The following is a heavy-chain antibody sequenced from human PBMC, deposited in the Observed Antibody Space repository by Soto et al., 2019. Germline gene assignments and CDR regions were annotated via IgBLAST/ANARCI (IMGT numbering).Heavy chain of an antibody. Sequence: SETLSLTCTVSGGSISNYYWSWIRQPPGKGLEWIGYIYYTGSTNYNPSLKSRVTISVDTSKNQFSLKLSSVTAADTAVYYCARESIAAAGPNWFDPWGQGTLVTVSS. CDR3: ARESIAAAGPNWFDP. CDR2: IYYTGST. V-gene: IGHV4-59*01. CDR1: GGSISNYY. D-gene: IGHD6-13*01. J-gene: IGHJ5*02.